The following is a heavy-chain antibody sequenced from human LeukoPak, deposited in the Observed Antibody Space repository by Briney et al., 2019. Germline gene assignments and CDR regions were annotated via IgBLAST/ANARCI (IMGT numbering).Heavy chain of an antibody. CDR1: GFTFSSYW. V-gene: IGHV3-74*01. J-gene: IGHJ5*02. CDR2: INTDGSST. D-gene: IGHD6-13*01. CDR3: ARESSDSSSWYFRFDP. Sequence: GGSLRLSCAASGFTFSSYWMHWVRHAPGKGLVWVSRINTDGSSTSYADSVKGRFTISRDNAKNTLYLKMNSLRAEDTAVYYCARESSDSSSWYFRFDPWGQGTLVTVSS.